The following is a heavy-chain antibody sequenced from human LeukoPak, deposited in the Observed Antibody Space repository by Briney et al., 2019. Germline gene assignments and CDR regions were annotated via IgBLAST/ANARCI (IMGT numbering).Heavy chain of an antibody. V-gene: IGHV4-61*02. Sequence: SETLSLTCTVSGGSISSGSYYWSWIRQPAGKGLEWIGRIYTSGSTNYNSSLKSRVTISVDTSKNQFSLRLSSVTAADTAVYYCARGGYCGGDCYFYYWGQGTLVTVSS. J-gene: IGHJ4*02. D-gene: IGHD2-21*02. CDR1: GGSISSGSYY. CDR3: ARGGYCGGDCYFYY. CDR2: IYTSGST.